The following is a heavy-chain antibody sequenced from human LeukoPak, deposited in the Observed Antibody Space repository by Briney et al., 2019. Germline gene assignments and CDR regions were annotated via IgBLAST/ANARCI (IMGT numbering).Heavy chain of an antibody. J-gene: IGHJ4*02. CDR3: ARPYYDILTYDY. CDR1: GYSFTRYG. V-gene: IGHV1-18*01. Sequence: ASVKVSCKASGYSFTRYGINWVRQAPGQGLEWMGWISAYNGNTNYAQKLQGRVTMTTDTSTSTAYMELRSLRSDDTAVYYCARPYYDILTYDYWGQGTLVTVSS. D-gene: IGHD3-9*01. CDR2: ISAYNGNT.